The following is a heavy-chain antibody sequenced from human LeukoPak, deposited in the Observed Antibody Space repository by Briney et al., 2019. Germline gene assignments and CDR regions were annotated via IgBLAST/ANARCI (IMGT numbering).Heavy chain of an antibody. D-gene: IGHD5-24*01. Sequence: PGGSLRLSCAVSGFTFSSYSMNWVRQAPGKGLEWLSYISSSSSTIDYADSVKGRFTVSRDSAKNSLFLQMNSLRAEDTAVYFCVTDDQLAFDIWGQGTVVTVSS. J-gene: IGHJ3*02. V-gene: IGHV3-48*01. CDR2: ISSSSSTI. CDR3: VTDDQLAFDI. CDR1: GFTFSSYS.